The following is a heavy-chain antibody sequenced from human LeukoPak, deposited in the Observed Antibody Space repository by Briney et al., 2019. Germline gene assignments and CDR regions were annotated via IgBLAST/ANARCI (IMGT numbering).Heavy chain of an antibody. J-gene: IGHJ3*02. Sequence: PSETLSLTCTVSGGSIRTYYWSWIRQPPGKGPEWIASINFRVVTNYNPSLQSRLTISLDTSKNLFSLQLISVTAADTAGCYCARLVYYDKSGDPEIFDMWGQRA. CDR2: INFRVVT. V-gene: IGHV4-59*01. CDR1: GGSIRTYY. D-gene: IGHD3-22*01. CDR3: ARLVYYDKSGDPEIFDM.